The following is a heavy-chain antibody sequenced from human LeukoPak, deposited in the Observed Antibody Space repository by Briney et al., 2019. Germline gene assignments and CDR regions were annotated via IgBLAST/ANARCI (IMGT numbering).Heavy chain of an antibody. D-gene: IGHD1-1*01. Sequence: SETLSLTCTVSGYSISSGYYWGWIRQPPGRGLEWIGSIYHSGSTYYNPSLKSRVTISVDTSKNQFSLKLSSVTAADTAVYYCASQLVNRDYWGQGTLVTVSS. J-gene: IGHJ4*02. CDR3: ASQLVNRDY. V-gene: IGHV4-38-2*02. CDR2: IYHSGST. CDR1: GYSISSGYY.